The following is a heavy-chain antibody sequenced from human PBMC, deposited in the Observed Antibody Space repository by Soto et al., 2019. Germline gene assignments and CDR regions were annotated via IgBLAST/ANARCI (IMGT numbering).Heavy chain of an antibody. CDR1: GGSISSGDYY. CDR2: IYYSGST. V-gene: IGHV4-30-4*01. Sequence: SETLSLTCTVSGGSISSGDYYWSWIRQPPGKGLEWIGYIYYSGSTYYNPSLKSRITISVDTSKNQFSLKLSSVTAADTAVYYCARRTARGVKYFQHWGQGTPVTVSS. J-gene: IGHJ1*01. CDR3: ARRTARGVKYFQH. D-gene: IGHD3-10*01.